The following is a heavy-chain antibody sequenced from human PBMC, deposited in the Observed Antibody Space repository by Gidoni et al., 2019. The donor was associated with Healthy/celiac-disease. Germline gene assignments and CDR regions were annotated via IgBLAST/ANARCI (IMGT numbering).Heavy chain of an antibody. CDR1: GYTFTSYA. CDR2: INAGNGNT. D-gene: IGHD2-15*01. CDR3: ARDLGVVAATPTLSWFDP. J-gene: IGHJ5*02. Sequence: QVQLVQSGAEVKKPGASVKVSCKASGYTFTSYAMHWVRQAPGQMLEWMGWINAGNGNTKYSQKFQGRVTITRDTSASTAYMELSSLRSEDTAVYYCARDLGVVAATPTLSWFDPWGQGTLVTVSS. V-gene: IGHV1-3*01.